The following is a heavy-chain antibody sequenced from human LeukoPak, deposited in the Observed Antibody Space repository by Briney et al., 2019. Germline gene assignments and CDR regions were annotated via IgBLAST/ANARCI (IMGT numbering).Heavy chain of an antibody. Sequence: WGSLRLSCAASGFTFSNFAVSWVRQAPGRGLEWVSTISGSGGSTYYADSVKGRFTISRDNSKNTLYLQMNSLRAEDTAVYYCAKDVGTTVTTSDYWGQGTLVTVSS. D-gene: IGHD4-17*01. CDR2: ISGSGGST. J-gene: IGHJ4*02. CDR1: GFTFSNFA. V-gene: IGHV3-23*01. CDR3: AKDVGTTVTTSDY.